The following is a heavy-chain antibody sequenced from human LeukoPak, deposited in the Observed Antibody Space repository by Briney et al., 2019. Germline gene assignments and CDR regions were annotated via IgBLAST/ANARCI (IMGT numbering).Heavy chain of an antibody. J-gene: IGHJ4*02. Sequence: GGSLRLSCATSGFSFTDYPMNWVRQAPGKGLEWVSSISSSSSYIYYADSVKGRFTISRDNAKNSLYLQMNSLRAEDTAVYYCARVSEWELLDFDYWGQGTLVTVSS. D-gene: IGHD1-26*01. CDR1: GFSFTDYP. CDR2: ISSSSSYI. V-gene: IGHV3-21*01. CDR3: ARVSEWELLDFDY.